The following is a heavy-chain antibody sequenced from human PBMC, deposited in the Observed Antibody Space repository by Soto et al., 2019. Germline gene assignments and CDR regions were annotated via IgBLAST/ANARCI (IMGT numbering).Heavy chain of an antibody. D-gene: IGHD5-12*01. CDR2: IKDDGSDK. V-gene: IGHV3-7*01. CDR3: ASRLGYCGYSSYFDY. J-gene: IGHJ4*02. CDR1: GFTFSSYY. Sequence: GGSLRLSCAASGFTFSSYYMTWVRQAPGKGLEWVANIKDDGSDKFYVDSVKGRFTISRDNAKNSLYLQMNSLRAEDTAVYYCASRLGYCGYSSYFDYWGQGILVTVSS.